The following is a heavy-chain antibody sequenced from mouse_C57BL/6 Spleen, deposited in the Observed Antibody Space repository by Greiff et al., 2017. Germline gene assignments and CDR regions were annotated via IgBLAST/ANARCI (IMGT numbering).Heavy chain of an antibody. D-gene: IGHD3-1*01. CDR1: GYAFTNYL. V-gene: IGHV1-54*01. CDR3: ARASGPYFDY. Sequence: QVQLQQSGAELVRPGTSVKVSCKASGYAFTNYLIEWVKQRPGQGLEWIGVLNPGSGGTNYNEKFKGKATLTADKSSSTAYMQLSSLTSEDSAVYFCARASGPYFDYWGQGTTLTVSS. J-gene: IGHJ2*01. CDR2: LNPGSGGT.